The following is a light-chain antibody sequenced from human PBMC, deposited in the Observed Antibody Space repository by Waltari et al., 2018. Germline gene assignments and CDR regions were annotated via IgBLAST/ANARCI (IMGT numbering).Light chain of an antibody. J-gene: IGLJ3*02. Sequence: QSVLTQPPSASGTPGQRVTLHCSGSRSNVGNTYVYWYQQLPGTAPKLLIYRNNQRPSGVPDRFSGSKSGTSASLAISGLRSEDEADYYCAAWDDSLSGRVFGGGTKVTVL. CDR3: AAWDDSLSGRV. V-gene: IGLV1-47*01. CDR1: RSNVGNTY. CDR2: RNN.